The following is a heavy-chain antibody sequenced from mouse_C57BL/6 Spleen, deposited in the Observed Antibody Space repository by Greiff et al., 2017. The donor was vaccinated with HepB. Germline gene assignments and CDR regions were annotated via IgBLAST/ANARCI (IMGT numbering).Heavy chain of an antibody. CDR3: ARYPDSSGYAMDY. V-gene: IGHV5-17*01. CDR2: ISSGSSTI. J-gene: IGHJ4*01. D-gene: IGHD3-2*02. CDR1: GFTFSDYG. Sequence: EVQLVESGGGLVKPGGSLKLSCAASGFTFSDYGMHWVRQAPEKGLEWVAYISSGSSTIYYADTVKGRFTISRDNAKNTLFLQMTSLRSEDTAMYYCARYPDSSGYAMDYWGQGTSVTVSS.